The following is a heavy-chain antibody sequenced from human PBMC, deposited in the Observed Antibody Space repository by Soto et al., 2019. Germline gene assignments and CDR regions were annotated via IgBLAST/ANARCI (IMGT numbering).Heavy chain of an antibody. J-gene: IGHJ5*01. V-gene: IGHV3-30*18. Sequence: PGGSLRLSCAASGFTFSSYGMHWVRQAPGKGLEWVAVISYDGSNKYHADSVKGRFTISRDNSKNTLHLQMNSLRAEDTALYYCAKDVAGTSGFFDYWGQGTLVTVSS. CDR2: ISYDGSNK. CDR1: GFTFSSYG. CDR3: AKDVAGTSGFFDY. D-gene: IGHD2-15*01.